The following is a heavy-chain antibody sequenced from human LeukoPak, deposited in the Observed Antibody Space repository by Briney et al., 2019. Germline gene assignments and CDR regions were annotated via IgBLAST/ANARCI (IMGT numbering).Heavy chain of an antibody. Sequence: GGSLRLSCADSGFTFRTYAMGWVGQAPGKWLEWVSVISDSGGATHYADSVKGRFTISRDNSKNTLYLQMISLRVDDTAVYYCAKGPRVTVLSVLMEYWFDPWGQRSLVAVSS. CDR3: AKGPRVTVLSVLMEYWFDP. CDR2: ISDSGGAT. V-gene: IGHV3-23*01. D-gene: IGHD3-16*01. CDR1: GFTFRTYA. J-gene: IGHJ5*02.